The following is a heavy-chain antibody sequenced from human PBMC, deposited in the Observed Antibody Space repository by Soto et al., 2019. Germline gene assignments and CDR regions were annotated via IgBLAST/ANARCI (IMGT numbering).Heavy chain of an antibody. Sequence: QVQLVESGGGVVQAGRSLRLSCVASEFTFKSYGVHWVRQAPGKGLAWVAVMSYAGTKKHYADSVGGRFTISRDNSKNTLYLQMNSLRTEDTAVYYCAKDSYRGDIVLTPAPYGNDYWGQGTLVTVSS. V-gene: IGHV3-30*18. J-gene: IGHJ4*02. CDR2: MSYAGTKK. D-gene: IGHD2-2*01. CDR3: AKDSYRGDIVLTPAPYGNDY. CDR1: EFTFKSYG.